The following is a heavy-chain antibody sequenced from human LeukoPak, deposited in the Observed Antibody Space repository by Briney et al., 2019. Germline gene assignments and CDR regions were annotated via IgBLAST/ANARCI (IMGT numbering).Heavy chain of an antibody. J-gene: IGHJ4*02. Sequence: ASVKVSCKASGYTFTSYDINWVRQATGQGLEWMGWMNPNSGNTGYAQKFQGRVTMTRDTSISTAYMELSRLRSDDTAVYYCARRYCSSANCYTAPDYWGQGTLVTVSS. V-gene: IGHV1-8*01. CDR3: ARRYCSSANCYTAPDY. CDR1: GYTFTSYD. CDR2: MNPNSGNT. D-gene: IGHD2-2*02.